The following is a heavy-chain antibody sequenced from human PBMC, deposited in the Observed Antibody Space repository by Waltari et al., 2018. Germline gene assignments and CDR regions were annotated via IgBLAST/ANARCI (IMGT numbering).Heavy chain of an antibody. V-gene: IGHV4-59*01. D-gene: IGHD2-2*01. Sequence: VLLEESGPGLVKPSETLSLTCTVSGGSISGFYWTWIRQPPGKGLEYIGYIFYTGNTHYNPSLKSRVLISVDTSRNQFSLKMRSLTAADTAVYYCARLGGDRFGSLRHCGPASCTTWIDPWGRGTLVTVSS. J-gene: IGHJ5*02. CDR3: ARLGGDRFGSLRHCGPASCTTWIDP. CDR1: GGSISGFY. CDR2: IFYTGNT.